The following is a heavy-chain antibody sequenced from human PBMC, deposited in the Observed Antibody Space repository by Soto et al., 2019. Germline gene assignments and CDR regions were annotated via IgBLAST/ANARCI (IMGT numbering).Heavy chain of an antibody. CDR1: GFTFSNYG. Sequence: QVQLVESEGGVVQPGRSLRLSCTASGFTFSNYGMHWVRQAPGKGLEWVTVISYDGNVAYYADSVKGRLTSSRDNSKNTLYLQMNSLRTEDTAVYYCAKEGPIPNWYFDYWGQGTLVTVSS. CDR3: AKEGPIPNWYFDY. J-gene: IGHJ4*02. V-gene: IGHV3-30*18. CDR2: ISYDGNVA. D-gene: IGHD1-1*01.